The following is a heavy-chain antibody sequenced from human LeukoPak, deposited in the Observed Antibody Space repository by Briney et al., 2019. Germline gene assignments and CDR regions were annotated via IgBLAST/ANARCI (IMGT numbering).Heavy chain of an antibody. D-gene: IGHD1-26*01. CDR3: ARDAKITPNSGSYYGVDY. CDR2: MYVSGIT. J-gene: IGHJ4*02. CDR1: GASIFNFY. Sequence: SETLSLTCTVSGASIFNFYWTWIRQPAGKGLEWIGRMYVSGITNYNPSLKSRVTMSVDTSKKQFSLKLSSVTAADTAVYYCARDAKITPNSGSYYGVDYWGQGTLVIVSS. V-gene: IGHV4-4*07.